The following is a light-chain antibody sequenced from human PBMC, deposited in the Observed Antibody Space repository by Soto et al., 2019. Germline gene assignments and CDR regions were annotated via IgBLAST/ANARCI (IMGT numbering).Light chain of an antibody. CDR2: DAS. Sequence: IPMTQSPSSLSASVGDRVTITCLASQDIRADLNWYQQKPGKAPTLLIYDASDVETGVPSRFSGSGSGTEFILTITSLPPEDLATYYCQQFHNLPLTFGGGTKVVIK. J-gene: IGKJ4*01. CDR3: QQFHNLPLT. V-gene: IGKV1-33*01. CDR1: QDIRAD.